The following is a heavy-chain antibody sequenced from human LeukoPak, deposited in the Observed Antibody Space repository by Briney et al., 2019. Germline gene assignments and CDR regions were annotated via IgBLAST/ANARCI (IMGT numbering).Heavy chain of an antibody. CDR3: ARGEYAFDI. D-gene: IGHD3-10*01. CDR1: GYTFISYY. Sequence: GASVKVSCKASGYTFISYYMHWVRQAPGQGLEWMGIINPSGGSTRYAQKFQGRVTLTRDTSTSTVYMQLSSLTSDDTAVYYCARGEYAFDIWGQGTMVTVSS. V-gene: IGHV1-46*01. CDR2: INPSGGST. J-gene: IGHJ3*02.